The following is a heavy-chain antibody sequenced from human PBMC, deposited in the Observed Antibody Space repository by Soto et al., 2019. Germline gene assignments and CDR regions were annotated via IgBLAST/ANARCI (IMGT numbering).Heavy chain of an antibody. CDR3: GPRGAVADPRGY. CDR2: INHSGST. J-gene: IGHJ4*02. V-gene: IGHV4-39*07. D-gene: IGHD6-19*01. Sequence: SETLSLTCTVSGGSISSSSYYWTWIRQPPGKGLEWIGEINHSGSTNYNPSLKSRVAISVDTSKNQFSLNLTSVTAADTAVYYCGPRGAVADPRGYWGQGTLVTVSS. CDR1: GGSISSSSYY.